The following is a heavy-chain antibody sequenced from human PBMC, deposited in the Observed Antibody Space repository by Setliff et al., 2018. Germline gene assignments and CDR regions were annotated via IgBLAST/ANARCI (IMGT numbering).Heavy chain of an antibody. CDR1: GATFSSYG. CDR2: TIPVFGTT. J-gene: IGHJ6*03. D-gene: IGHD3-22*01. V-gene: IGHV1-69*05. Sequence: SVKVSCKASGATFSSYGISWVWQAPGQGLEWMGGTIPVFGTTEYAQKFQGRLTIITDESTNTAFMQLSSLRSDDTAVYYCVREGVDSRSSTDYRYYMDVWGKGTTVTVSS. CDR3: VREGVDSRSSTDYRYYMDV.